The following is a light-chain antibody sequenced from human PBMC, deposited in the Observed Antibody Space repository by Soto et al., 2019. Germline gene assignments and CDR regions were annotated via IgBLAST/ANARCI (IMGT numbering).Light chain of an antibody. CDR1: ENIRDF. CDR2: GAS. CDR3: QQTYGTPPT. Sequence: DIQMTQSPSSLSTSVGDRVTITCQASENIRDFVNWYQQKPGKAPNLLIYGASTLQGGVPSRFSGSGSATDFTLTISSLQHEDFATYYCQQTYGTPPTFGQGTKVDIK. V-gene: IGKV1-39*01. J-gene: IGKJ1*01.